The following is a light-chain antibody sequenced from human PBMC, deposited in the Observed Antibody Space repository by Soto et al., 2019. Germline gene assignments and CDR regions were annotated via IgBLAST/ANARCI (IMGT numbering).Light chain of an antibody. J-gene: IGLJ2*01. Sequence: QSVLTQPASVSGSPGQSITISCTGTTSDVGSYNLVSWYQQHPGKVPKLVIYEVTKRPSGISNRFSGSKSGNTASLTLSGLQVEDEADYYCCSYAGSTTFPVLFGGGTKLTVL. V-gene: IGLV2-23*02. CDR1: TSDVGSYNL. CDR2: EVT. CDR3: CSYAGSTTFPVL.